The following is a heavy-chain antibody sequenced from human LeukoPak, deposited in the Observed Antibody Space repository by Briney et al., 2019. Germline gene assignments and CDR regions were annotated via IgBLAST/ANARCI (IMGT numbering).Heavy chain of an antibody. CDR3: ARGTRYCSSTSCYNY. Sequence: ASVKVSCKASGYTFTSYGISWVRQAPGQGLEWMGWMNPNSGNTGYAQKFQGRVTMTRNTSISTAYMELSSLRSEDTAVYYCARGTRYCSSTSCYNYWGQGTLVTVSS. D-gene: IGHD2-2*02. J-gene: IGHJ4*02. V-gene: IGHV1-8*02. CDR1: GYTFTSYG. CDR2: MNPNSGNT.